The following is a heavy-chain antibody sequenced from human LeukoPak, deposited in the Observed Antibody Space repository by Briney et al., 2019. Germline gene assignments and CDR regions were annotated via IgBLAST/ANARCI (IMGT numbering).Heavy chain of an antibody. V-gene: IGHV4-59*01. J-gene: IGHJ2*01. D-gene: IGHD6-13*01. CDR2: MYHSGST. CDR1: GVSISNYY. CDR3: AGDLSSSWQGYWYFDL. Sequence: PSETLSLTCTVSGVSISNYYWSWIRQPPGKGLEWIGYMYHSGSTNYNPSLKSRVTISVDRSRNQFSLKLSSVTAADTAIYYCAGDLSSSWQGYWYFDLWGRGTLVTVSS.